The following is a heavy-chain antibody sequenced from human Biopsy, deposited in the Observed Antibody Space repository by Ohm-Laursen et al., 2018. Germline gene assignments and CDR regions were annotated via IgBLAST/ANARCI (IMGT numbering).Heavy chain of an antibody. D-gene: IGHD3-22*01. CDR3: ARDTPETYDYDNDDNSPFPRRYIDY. CDR2: IASSGGTT. Sequence: SLRLSCAASGFHFSDYYMSWIRQAPGKGLEWISYIASSGGTTYYVDSVMGRFTISRDNAEKSLYLQMNSLRAEDTAVYYGARDTPETYDYDNDDNSPFPRRYIDYWGQGTLVTVSS. CDR1: GFHFSDYY. V-gene: IGHV3-11*01. J-gene: IGHJ4*02.